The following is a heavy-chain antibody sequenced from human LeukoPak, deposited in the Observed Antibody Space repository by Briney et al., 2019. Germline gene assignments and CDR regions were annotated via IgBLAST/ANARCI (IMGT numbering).Heavy chain of an antibody. V-gene: IGHV4-31*03. CDR2: IYYSGST. D-gene: IGHD2-15*01. CDR3: ARAPEVLLAGFDY. CDR1: GCSISGGGYY. J-gene: IGHJ4*02. Sequence: SQTLSLTCTVSGCSISGGGYYWSWIRQHPGRGLEWIGYIYYSGSTYYNPSLKSRVTISVDTSKNQFSLKLSSVTAADTAVYYCARAPEVLLAGFDYWGQGTLVTVSS.